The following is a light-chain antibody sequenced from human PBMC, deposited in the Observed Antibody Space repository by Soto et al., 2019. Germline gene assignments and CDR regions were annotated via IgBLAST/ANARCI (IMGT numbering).Light chain of an antibody. V-gene: IGKV1-39*01. Sequence: DIQMTQSPSSLSASIGDRVTITCRAGQSISNYLNWYQQKPGKAPKLLIYAASSLLSGVPSRFSGSGSGTDFTLTISSLQPEDFATYYCQQSYSTPRTFGQGTKLEIK. J-gene: IGKJ2*01. CDR1: QSISNY. CDR2: AAS. CDR3: QQSYSTPRT.